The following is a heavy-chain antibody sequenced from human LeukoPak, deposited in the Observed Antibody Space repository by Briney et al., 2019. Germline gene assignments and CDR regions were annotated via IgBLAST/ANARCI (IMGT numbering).Heavy chain of an antibody. CDR2: ISSSGSTI. CDR1: GFTFSSYE. J-gene: IGHJ4*02. Sequence: GGSLRLSCAASGFTFSSYEMNWVRQAPGKGLEWVSYISSSGSTIYYADSVKGRFTISRDNAKNSLYLQMNSLSVEDTAVYYCARDGSGPLFDYWGQGTLVTVSS. D-gene: IGHD2-15*01. CDR3: ARDGSGPLFDY. V-gene: IGHV3-48*03.